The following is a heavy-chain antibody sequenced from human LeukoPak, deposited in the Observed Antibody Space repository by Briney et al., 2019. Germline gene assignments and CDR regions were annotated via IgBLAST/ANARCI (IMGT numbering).Heavy chain of an antibody. Sequence: QTGGSLRLSCAASGFTFSSYAMSWVRQAPGKGLEWVSAISGSGGSTYYADSVKGRFTISRDNSKNTLYLQMNSLRAEDTAVYYCAKYRGYGDMYYFDYWGQGTLVTVSS. CDR3: AKYRGYGDMYYFDY. D-gene: IGHD4-17*01. V-gene: IGHV3-23*01. CDR2: ISGSGGST. J-gene: IGHJ4*02. CDR1: GFTFSSYA.